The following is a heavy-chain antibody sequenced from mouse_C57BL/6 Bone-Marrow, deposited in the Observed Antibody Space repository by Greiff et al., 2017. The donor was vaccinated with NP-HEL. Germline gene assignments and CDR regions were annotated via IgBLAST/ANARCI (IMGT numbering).Heavy chain of an antibody. J-gene: IGHJ4*01. CDR2: ISNLAYSI. CDR3: ARGGSSPYYYAMDY. Sequence: EVQGVESGGGLVQPGGSLKLSCAASGFTFSDYGMAWVRQAPRKGPEWVAFISNLAYSIYYADTVTGRFTISRENAKNTLYLEMSSLRSEDTAMYYCARGGSSPYYYAMDYWGQGTSVTVSS. D-gene: IGHD1-1*01. CDR1: GFTFSDYG. V-gene: IGHV5-15*01.